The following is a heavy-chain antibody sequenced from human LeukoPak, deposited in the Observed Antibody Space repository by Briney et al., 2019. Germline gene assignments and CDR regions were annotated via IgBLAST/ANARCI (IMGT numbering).Heavy chain of an antibody. CDR1: GYTLTSYY. V-gene: IGHV1-46*01. CDR3: AREPSGYCSGGSCVDFDY. D-gene: IGHD2-15*01. CDR2: INPSGGST. Sequence: ASVKVSCKASGYTLTSYYTHWVRQAPGQGLEWMGIINPSGGSTSYAQKFQGRVTMTRDTSTSTVYMELSSLRSEDTAVYYCAREPSGYCSGGSCVDFDYWGQGTLVTVSS. J-gene: IGHJ4*02.